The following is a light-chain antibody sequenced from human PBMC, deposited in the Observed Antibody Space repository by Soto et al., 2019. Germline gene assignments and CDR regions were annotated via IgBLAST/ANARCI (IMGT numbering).Light chain of an antibody. CDR3: SSYTTSSTRV. V-gene: IGLV2-14*01. CDR1: SSDIGIYKY. Sequence: QSALTQPASVSGSPGKSIAISCTGSSSDIGIYKYVSWYQQHPGKVPKLIIYEVTNRPSGVSNRFSGSKSGNTASLTISGLQAEDEADYYCSSYTTSSTRVFGPGTKLTVL. J-gene: IGLJ1*01. CDR2: EVT.